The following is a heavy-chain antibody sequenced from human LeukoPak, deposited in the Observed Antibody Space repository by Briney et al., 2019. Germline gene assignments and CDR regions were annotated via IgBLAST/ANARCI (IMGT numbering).Heavy chain of an antibody. J-gene: IGHJ5*02. V-gene: IGHV4-61*02. CDR3: ARGRPTPSIAAAGVNWFDP. Sequence: SETLSLTCIVSGDSISSGSYYWTWIRQPAGTGLEWIGRISSSGSTNYNPSLKSRVTISVDTSKNQFSLKLSSVTAADTAVYYCARGRPTPSIAAAGVNWFDPWGQGTLVTVSS. CDR2: ISSSGST. CDR1: GDSISSGSYY. D-gene: IGHD6-13*01.